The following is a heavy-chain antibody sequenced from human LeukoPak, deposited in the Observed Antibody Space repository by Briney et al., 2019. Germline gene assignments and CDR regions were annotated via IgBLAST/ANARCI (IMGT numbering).Heavy chain of an antibody. Sequence: GGSLNLSWEASGFTFTNFWMAWVRQAPGKGLEWVANIKQDGSTKHYADSLKGRFTISRDNPKNSLYLQMNNLRADDTAVYYCTRDTDGSLDYWGQGILVTVAS. J-gene: IGHJ4*02. V-gene: IGHV3-7*01. CDR3: TRDTDGSLDY. CDR1: GFTFTNFW. D-gene: IGHD1-26*01. CDR2: IKQDGSTK.